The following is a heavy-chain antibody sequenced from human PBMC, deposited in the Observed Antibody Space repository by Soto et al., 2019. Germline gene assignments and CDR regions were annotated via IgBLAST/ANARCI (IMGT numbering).Heavy chain of an antibody. Sequence: PGGSLRLSCAASGFTFSSYSMNWVRQAPGKGLEWVSSISSSSSYIYYADSVKGRFTISRDNAKNSLYLQMNSLTADDTAVYYCAKATTNGGWFNPFDSWGQGALVTVSS. CDR1: GFTFSSYS. CDR3: AKATTNGGWFNPFDS. J-gene: IGHJ4*02. CDR2: ISSSSSYI. D-gene: IGHD6-19*01. V-gene: IGHV3-21*04.